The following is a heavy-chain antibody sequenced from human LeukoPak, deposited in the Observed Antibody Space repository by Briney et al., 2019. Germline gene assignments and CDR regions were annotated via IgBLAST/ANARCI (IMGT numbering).Heavy chain of an antibody. V-gene: IGHV3-23*01. D-gene: IGHD5-24*01. CDR3: AKVEMGTIAQTDY. J-gene: IGHJ4*02. CDR1: GFTFSSYA. CDR2: ISGSGGST. Sequence: PGGSLRLSCAASGFTFSSYAMSWVRQAPGKGVEWVSAISGSGGSTYYADSVKGRFTISRDNSKNTLYLQMNSLRAEDTAVYYCAKVEMGTIAQTDYWGQGTLVTVSS.